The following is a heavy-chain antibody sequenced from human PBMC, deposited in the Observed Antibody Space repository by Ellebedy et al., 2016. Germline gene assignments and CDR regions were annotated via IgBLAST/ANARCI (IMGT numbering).Heavy chain of an antibody. J-gene: IGHJ4*02. D-gene: IGHD3-10*01. V-gene: IGHV4-39*07. CDR2: IYYCGRT. CDR1: GASISSSSYY. CDR3: ARDQKLLWVGESNKGNF. Sequence: SETLSLXXTVSGASISSSSYYWGWIRQPPGKGLEWIGSIYYCGRTYYNPSLKSRVTISVDTSNKQFSLKLSSLTAADTAMYYSARDQKLLWVGESNKGNFWGQGTLVTVSS.